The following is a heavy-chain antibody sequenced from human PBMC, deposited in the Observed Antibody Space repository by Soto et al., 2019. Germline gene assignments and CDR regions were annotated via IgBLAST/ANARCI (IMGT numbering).Heavy chain of an antibody. CDR3: ARLLDAACTWDY. V-gene: IGHV5-51*01. Sequence: PGESLKISCQGSGYSFTNYWIGWMRQMPGKGLEYMGIINPGDSESRYSPSFKGQVTTSAYKSISTAYLQWSSLKASDTAIYYCARLLDAACTWDYWARGTLVTVSS. D-gene: IGHD6-13*01. CDR1: GYSFTNYW. J-gene: IGHJ4*02. CDR2: INPGDSES.